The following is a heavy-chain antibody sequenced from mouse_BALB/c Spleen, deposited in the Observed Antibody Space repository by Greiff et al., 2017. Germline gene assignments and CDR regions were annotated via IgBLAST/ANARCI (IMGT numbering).Heavy chain of an antibody. Sequence: QVQLQQPGAELVKPGASVKLSCKASGYTFTSYWMHWVKQRPGQGLEWIGEINPSNGRTNYNEKFKSKATLTVDKSSSTAYMQLSSLTSEDSAVYYCARRGLGRNFDYWGQGTTLTVSS. V-gene: IGHV1S81*02. J-gene: IGHJ2*01. CDR1: GYTFTSYW. CDR3: ARRGLGRNFDY. CDR2: INPSNGRT. D-gene: IGHD4-1*01.